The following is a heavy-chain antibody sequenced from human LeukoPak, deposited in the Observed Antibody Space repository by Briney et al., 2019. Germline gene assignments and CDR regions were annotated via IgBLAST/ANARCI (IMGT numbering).Heavy chain of an antibody. CDR2: IYSSVST. J-gene: IGHJ4*02. CDR1: GGSLSSNAYY. D-gene: IGHD1-26*01. V-gene: IGHV4-39*01. Sequence: PSETLSLTCTVSGGSLSSNAYYWAWLRQPPGRGLEWIGSIYSSVSTYYNPSLKSRVTISVDTSKNQFSLRLSSVTAADTALYYCAYSGSYGHLGYWGQGIPVTVSS. CDR3: AYSGSYGHLGY.